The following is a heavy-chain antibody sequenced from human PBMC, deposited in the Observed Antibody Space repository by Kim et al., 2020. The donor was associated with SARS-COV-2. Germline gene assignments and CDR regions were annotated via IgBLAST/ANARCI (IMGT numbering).Heavy chain of an antibody. D-gene: IGHD3-9*01. CDR1: GFTFSNAW. CDR2: IKSKTDGGTT. V-gene: IGHV3-15*01. Sequence: GGSLRLSCAASGFTFSNAWMSWVRQAPGKGLEWVGRIKSKTDGGTTDYAAPVKGRFTISRDDSKNTLYLQMNSLKTEDTAVYYCTTGPVLGYFDSYYYYYGMDVWGQGTTVTVSS. CDR3: TTGPVLGYFDSYYYYYGMDV. J-gene: IGHJ6*02.